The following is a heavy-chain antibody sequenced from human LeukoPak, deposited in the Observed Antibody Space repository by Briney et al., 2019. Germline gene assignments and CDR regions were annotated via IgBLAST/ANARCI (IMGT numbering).Heavy chain of an antibody. Sequence: GRSLRLSCPASAFTVSSQYMSCVRQAPGKGMEWVSVVYASDSPYYAGSVKGRFTNSRDSSKNTLYLQMTSLRVEDTAVYYCARLPSYWGRGTLVTVSS. CDR2: VYASDSP. CDR3: ARLPSY. J-gene: IGHJ4*02. V-gene: IGHV3-66*02. CDR1: AFTVSSQY.